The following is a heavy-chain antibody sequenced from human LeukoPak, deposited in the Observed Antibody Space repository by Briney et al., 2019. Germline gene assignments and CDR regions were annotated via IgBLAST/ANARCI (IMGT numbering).Heavy chain of an antibody. CDR1: GFTFSSYW. Sequence: GGSLRLSCAASGFTFSSYWMRWVRQAPGKGLEWVAVISYDGSNKYYADSVKGRFTISRDNSKNTLYLQMNSLRAEDTAVYYCAKDPQVVGSGSDWGQGTLVTVSS. CDR3: AKDPQVVGSGSD. D-gene: IGHD3-10*01. V-gene: IGHV3-30*18. J-gene: IGHJ4*02. CDR2: ISYDGSNK.